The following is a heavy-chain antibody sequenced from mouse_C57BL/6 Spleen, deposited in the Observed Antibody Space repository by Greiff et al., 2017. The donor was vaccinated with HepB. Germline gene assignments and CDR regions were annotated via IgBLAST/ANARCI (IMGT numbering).Heavy chain of an antibody. Sequence: EVQVVESGPGLVKPSQSLSLTCSVTGYSITSGYYWNWIRQFPGNKLEWMGYISYDGSNNYNPSLKNRISITRDTSKNQFFLKLNSVTTEDTATYYCARGGYYTLAYWGQGTLVTVSA. CDR2: ISYDGSN. CDR3: ARGGYYTLAY. CDR1: GYSITSGYY. D-gene: IGHD2-12*01. J-gene: IGHJ3*01. V-gene: IGHV3-6*01.